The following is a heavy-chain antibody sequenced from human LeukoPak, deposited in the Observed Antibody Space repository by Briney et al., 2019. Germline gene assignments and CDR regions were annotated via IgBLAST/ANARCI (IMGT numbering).Heavy chain of an antibody. J-gene: IGHJ5*02. CDR2: ISSSSSTI. CDR1: GFTFSTYS. CDR3: ARLRSFTS. Sequence: PGGSRRLSCVAPGFTFSTYSMNWVRQAPRQGLEWVSYISSSSSTIYYADSVKGRFTISRDNAKNSLYLQMNSLRDEDTAVYYCARLRSFTSWGQGSLVTVSS. D-gene: IGHD3-9*01. V-gene: IGHV3-48*02.